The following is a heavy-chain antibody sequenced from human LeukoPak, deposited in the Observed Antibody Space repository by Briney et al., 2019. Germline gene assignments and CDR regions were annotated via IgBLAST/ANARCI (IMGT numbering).Heavy chain of an antibody. CDR3: ARGAVSGYCNYMDV. CDR2: IGESGETT. Sequence: GRSLRLSCAASGFTFSNYEMTWVRQAPGKGLEWVSCIGESGETTYYADSVKGRFTISRDNSKNTLHLQLNSLRAEDAAVYYCARGAVSGYCNYMDVWGKGTTVTVSS. D-gene: IGHD2-15*01. V-gene: IGHV3-23*01. J-gene: IGHJ6*03. CDR1: GFTFSNYE.